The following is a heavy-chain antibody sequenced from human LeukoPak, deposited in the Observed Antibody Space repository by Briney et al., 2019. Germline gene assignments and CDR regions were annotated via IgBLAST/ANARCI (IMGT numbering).Heavy chain of an antibody. V-gene: IGHV4-59*01. CDR1: GDSISNYY. CDR2: MYYSGST. CDR3: ARQRGYSDYDYRYFDY. Sequence: SETLSLTCTVSGDSISNYYWNWVRQPPGKGLEWIGSMYYSGSTNYNPSLKSRVTISVDTSKNQFSLKLSSVTAADTAVYYCARQRGYSDYDYRYFDYWGQGALVTVSS. J-gene: IGHJ4*02. D-gene: IGHD5-12*01.